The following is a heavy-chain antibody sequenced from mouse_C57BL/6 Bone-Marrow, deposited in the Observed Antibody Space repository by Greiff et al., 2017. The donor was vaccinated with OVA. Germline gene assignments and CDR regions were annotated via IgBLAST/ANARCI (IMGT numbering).Heavy chain of an antibody. J-gene: IGHJ4*01. CDR3: TSWHYLYAMAY. V-gene: IGHV14-4*01. Sequence: VQLQQSGAELVRPGASVKLSCTASGFNIKDDYMHWVKQSPEQGLEWIGWIDPENGATEYASMFQGKATITADTSSNTAYLLLSILTSAYTAVSYFTSWHYLYAMAYWGQGTSVTVSS. CDR1: GFNIKDDY. CDR2: IDPENGAT. D-gene: IGHD5-5*01.